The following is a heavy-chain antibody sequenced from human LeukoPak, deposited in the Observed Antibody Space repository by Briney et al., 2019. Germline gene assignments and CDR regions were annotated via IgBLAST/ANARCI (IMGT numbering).Heavy chain of an antibody. J-gene: IGHJ4*03. Sequence: GESLKISCKGSGYSFTNYWIGWVRQMPGKGLEYMGIIYTVDSDTKYNPSFQGQVTISVDKSINTAYLQWTSLKASDTAMYYCARGGCGWYFDYWGHGSLVTVSS. D-gene: IGHD6-19*01. V-gene: IGHV5-51*01. CDR1: GYSFTNYW. CDR3: ARGGCGWYFDY. CDR2: IYTVDSDT.